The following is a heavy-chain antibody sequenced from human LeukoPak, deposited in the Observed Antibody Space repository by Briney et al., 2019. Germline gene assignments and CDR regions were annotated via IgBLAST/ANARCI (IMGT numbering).Heavy chain of an antibody. J-gene: IGHJ6*02. Sequence: SDTLSLTCTVYGWSFTDYFWTWIRQSPGKGLEWIGEINDYTGDTNYNPSLNSRVSISLEKSKNQFSLELSCVAAADSAGYYCARGRIAKIVVVHSFSYGMDVWGQGTTVTVSS. D-gene: IGHD3-22*01. CDR1: GWSFTDYF. CDR2: INDYTGDT. V-gene: IGHV4-34*01. CDR3: ARGRIAKIVVVHSFSYGMDV.